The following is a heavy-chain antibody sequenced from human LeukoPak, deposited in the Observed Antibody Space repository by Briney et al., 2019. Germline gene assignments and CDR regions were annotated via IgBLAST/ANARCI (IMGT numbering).Heavy chain of an antibody. CDR1: GHSFTNYW. CDR2: IYIGDSTT. J-gene: IGHJ4*02. Sequence: GESLKISCTGSGHSFTNYWIGWVRQMPGKALEWGGIIYIGDSTTRYSPSFQGQVTISADKSTATAYLQWSCLKASDTAVYYGSGARHGNTYFDDWGQGTLVTVSS. V-gene: IGHV5-51*01. CDR3: SGARHGNTYFDD. D-gene: IGHD4-23*01.